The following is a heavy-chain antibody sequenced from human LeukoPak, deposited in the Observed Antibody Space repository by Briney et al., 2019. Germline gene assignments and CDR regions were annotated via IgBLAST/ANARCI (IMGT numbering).Heavy chain of an antibody. D-gene: IGHD3-10*01. CDR1: GFTFSSYG. J-gene: IGHJ4*02. CDR3: ARDFDYGSHYFDY. CDR2: IWYDGTNK. V-gene: IGHV3-33*01. Sequence: GGSLRLSCAASGFTFSSYGMHWVRRAPGKGLEWVAVIWYDGTNKYYADSVKGRFTVSRDNSKNTLYLQMNSLRAEDTAVYYCARDFDYGSHYFDYWGQGTLVTVSS.